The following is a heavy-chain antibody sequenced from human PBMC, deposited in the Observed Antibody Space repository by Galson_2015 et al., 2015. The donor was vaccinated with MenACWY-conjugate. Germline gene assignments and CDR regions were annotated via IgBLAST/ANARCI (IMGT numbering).Heavy chain of an antibody. D-gene: IGHD6-19*01. CDR1: GFTFGDYA. CDR2: ISSKAYGGTT. CDR3: TRYSSYSSGWQGRIDY. J-gene: IGHJ4*02. Sequence: SLRLSCAASGFTFGDYAMSWFRQAPGKGLEWDGFISSKAYGGTTEYAASVKGRFTISRDDSKSIAYLQMNSLKTEDTAVYYCTRYSSYSSGWQGRIDYWGQGTLVTVSS. V-gene: IGHV3-49*03.